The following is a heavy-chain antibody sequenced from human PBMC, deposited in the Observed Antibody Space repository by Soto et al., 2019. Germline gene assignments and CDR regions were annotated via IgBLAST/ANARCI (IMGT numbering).Heavy chain of an antibody. CDR1: GGSISSSSYY. V-gene: IGHV4-39*01. Sequence: SETLSLTCTVSGGSISSSSYYWGWIRQPPGKGLEWIGSIYYSGSTYYNPSLKSRVTISVDTSKNQFSLKLSSVTAADTAVYYCARQANIVVVAAIPNWFDPWGQGTLVTVSS. CDR2: IYYSGST. J-gene: IGHJ5*02. CDR3: ARQANIVVVAAIPNWFDP. D-gene: IGHD2-15*01.